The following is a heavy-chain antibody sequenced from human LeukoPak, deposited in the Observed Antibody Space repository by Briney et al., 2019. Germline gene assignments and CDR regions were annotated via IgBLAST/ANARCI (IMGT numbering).Heavy chain of an antibody. Sequence: GASVKVSCKASGYTFTGYYMHWVRQAPGQGLEWMGWINPNSGGTNHAQKFQGRVTMTRDTSISTAYMELSRLRSDDTAVYYCARDGGGDYDLDYWGQGTLVTVSS. CDR3: ARDGGGDYDLDY. CDR1: GYTFTGYY. V-gene: IGHV1-2*02. D-gene: IGHD4-17*01. J-gene: IGHJ4*02. CDR2: INPNSGGT.